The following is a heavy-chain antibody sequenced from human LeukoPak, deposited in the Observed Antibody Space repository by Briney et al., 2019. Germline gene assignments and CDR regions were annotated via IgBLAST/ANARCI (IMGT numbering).Heavy chain of an antibody. J-gene: IGHJ3*02. CDR2: IWYDGSNK. CDR3: ASYVLGDAFDI. CDR1: GFTFSTHG. D-gene: IGHD3-3*02. Sequence: GGSLRLSCAASGFTFSTHGMNWVRQAPGKGLEWVAVIWYDGSNKYYADSVKGRFTISRDNSKNTLYLQMNSLRAEDTAVYYCASYVLGDAFDIWGQGTMVTVSS. V-gene: IGHV3-33*08.